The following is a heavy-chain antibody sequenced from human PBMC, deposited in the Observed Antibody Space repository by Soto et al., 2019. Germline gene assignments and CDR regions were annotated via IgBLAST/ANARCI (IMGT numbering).Heavy chain of an antibody. V-gene: IGHV5-51*01. D-gene: IGHD3-10*01. CDR3: ARRPGSWFDP. J-gene: IGHJ5*02. Sequence: PGESLTVSCNASGYSFTASWIGWVRQMPGKGLEWMGIIFPSDSDTRYSPSFQGQVTISVDKSISTAYLQWSSLKASDTAMYYCARRPGSWFDPWGQGTLVTVSS. CDR1: GYSFTASW. CDR2: IFPSDSDT.